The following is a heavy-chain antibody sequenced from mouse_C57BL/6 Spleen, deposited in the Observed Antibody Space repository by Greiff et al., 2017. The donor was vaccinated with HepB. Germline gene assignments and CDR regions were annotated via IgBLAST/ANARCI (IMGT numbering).Heavy chain of an antibody. J-gene: IGHJ3*01. CDR2: IDPEDGDT. V-gene: IGHV14-1*01. D-gene: IGHD2-2*01. CDR1: GFNIKDYY. Sequence: EVKLQESGAELVRPGASVKLSCTASGFNIKDYYMHWVKQRPEQGLEWIGRIDPEDGDTEYAPKFQGKATMTADTSSNTAYLQLSSLTSEDTAVYYCTLYGYDVWFAYWGQGTLVTVSA. CDR3: TLYGYDVWFAY.